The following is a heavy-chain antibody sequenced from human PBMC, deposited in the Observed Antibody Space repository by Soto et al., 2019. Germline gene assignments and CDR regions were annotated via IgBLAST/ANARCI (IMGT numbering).Heavy chain of an antibody. Sequence: PSETLSLTCAVYGGSFSNYYWSWIRQPPGKGLEWIGEINQSGITNYNPSLKSRVTISEDASKNQFSLKLSSVTAADTAVYYCAMGGSYYRHWFDPWGQGTLVTVSS. V-gene: IGHV4-34*01. CDR2: INQSGIT. D-gene: IGHD1-26*01. CDR3: AMGGSYYRHWFDP. J-gene: IGHJ5*02. CDR1: GGSFSNYY.